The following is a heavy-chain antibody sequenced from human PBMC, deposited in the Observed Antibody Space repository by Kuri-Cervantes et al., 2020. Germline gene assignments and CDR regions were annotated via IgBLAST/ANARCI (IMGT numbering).Heavy chain of an antibody. CDR1: GFTFSSYA. Sequence: GGSLRLSCAASGFTFSSYAMHWVRQAPGKGLEWVSSISSSSSYIYYADSVKGRFTISRDNAKNSLYLQMNSLRAEDTAVYYCARDYSSGWLYGPRIDYWGQGTLVTVSS. J-gene: IGHJ4*02. V-gene: IGHV3-21*01. CDR2: ISSSSSYI. CDR3: ARDYSSGWLYGPRIDY. D-gene: IGHD6-19*01.